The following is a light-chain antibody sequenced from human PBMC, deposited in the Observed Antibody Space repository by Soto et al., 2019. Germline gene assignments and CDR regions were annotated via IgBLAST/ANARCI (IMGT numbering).Light chain of an antibody. Sequence: EIVLTQSPGTLSLSPGERATLSCRASQSVSSSYLAWYQQKPGQAPRLLIYGASSRATGIPDRFSGSGSGTDFTLTTRRLEPEDLAVYYCQQYGSSPPTTFGQGTKVGIK. V-gene: IGKV3-20*01. CDR1: QSVSSSY. CDR3: QQYGSSPPTT. J-gene: IGKJ1*01. CDR2: GAS.